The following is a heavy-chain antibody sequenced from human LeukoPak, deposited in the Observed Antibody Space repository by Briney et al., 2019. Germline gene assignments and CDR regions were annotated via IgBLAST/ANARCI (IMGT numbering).Heavy chain of an antibody. D-gene: IGHD3-22*01. CDR2: ISAYNGNT. Sequence: ASVKVSCKASSYTFTSYGISRVRQAPGQGLEWMGWISAYNGNTNYAQKLQGRVTMTTDTSTSTAYMELRSLRSDDTAVYYCARERADYYDSSGYQYDYWGQGTLVTVSS. CDR1: SYTFTSYG. CDR3: ARERADYYDSSGYQYDY. V-gene: IGHV1-18*01. J-gene: IGHJ4*02.